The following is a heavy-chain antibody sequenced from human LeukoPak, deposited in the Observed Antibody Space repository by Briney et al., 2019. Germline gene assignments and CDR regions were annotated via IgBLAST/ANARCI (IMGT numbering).Heavy chain of an antibody. V-gene: IGHV1-69*04. CDR1: GGTFSSYT. J-gene: IGHJ4*02. CDR3: ARDRALTGYHY. D-gene: IGHD3-9*01. CDR2: IIPILGIA. Sequence: SVKVSCKASGGTFSSYTISWVRQAPGQGLEWMGRIIPILGIANYAQKFQGRVTITADKSTSTAYMELSRLRSDDTAVYYCARDRALTGYHYWGQGTLVTVSS.